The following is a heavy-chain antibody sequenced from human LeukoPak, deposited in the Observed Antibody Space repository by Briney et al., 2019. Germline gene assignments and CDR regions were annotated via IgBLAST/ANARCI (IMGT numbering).Heavy chain of an antibody. CDR3: AAEWELLRRASSGALFGFDY. Sequence: GGSLRLSCAASGFTVSSNYMSWVRQAPGKGLEWVSVIYSGGSTYYADSEKGRFTISRDNSKNTLYLQMNSLRAEDTAVYYCAAEWELLRRASSGALFGFDYWGQGTLVTVSS. D-gene: IGHD1-26*01. CDR1: GFTVSSNY. V-gene: IGHV3-66*01. CDR2: IYSGGST. J-gene: IGHJ4*02.